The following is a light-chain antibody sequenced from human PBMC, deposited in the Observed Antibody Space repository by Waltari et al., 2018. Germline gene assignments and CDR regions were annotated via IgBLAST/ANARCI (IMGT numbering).Light chain of an antibody. Sequence: QSALTQPASVSGSPGQSITISCTGTSSDIGANNYVSWYRQHPGKAPKLILYHVTTRPSGVSNRFSGSKSGNTASLSISGLQAEDEAYYFCSSYTITDTRVFGGGTKLTVL. J-gene: IGLJ3*02. CDR3: SSYTITDTRV. CDR1: SSDIGANNY. CDR2: HVT. V-gene: IGLV2-14*01.